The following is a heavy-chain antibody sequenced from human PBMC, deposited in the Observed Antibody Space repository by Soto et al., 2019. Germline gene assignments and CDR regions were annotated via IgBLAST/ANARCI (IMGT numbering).Heavy chain of an antibody. CDR3: ASAVTVCSGGSCYKHFDY. CDR1: GGSISSSSYY. D-gene: IGHD2-15*01. CDR2: IYYSGST. Sequence: SETLSLTCTVSGGSISSSSYYWGWIRQPPGKGLEWIGSIYYSGSTYYNPSLKSRVTISVDTSKNQFSLKLSSVTAADTAVYYCASAVTVCSGGSCYKHFDYWGQGTLVTVSS. V-gene: IGHV4-39*01. J-gene: IGHJ4*02.